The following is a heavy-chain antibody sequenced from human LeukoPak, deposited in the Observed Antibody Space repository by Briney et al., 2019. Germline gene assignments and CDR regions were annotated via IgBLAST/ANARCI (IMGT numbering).Heavy chain of an antibody. CDR2: IILIFGTA. J-gene: IGHJ3*02. CDR1: GGTFSSYA. Sequence: SVKVSCKASGGTFSSYAISWVRQAPGQGLEWMGGIILIFGTANYAQKFQGRVTITTDESTSTAYMELSSLRSEDTAVYYCARESIVVVPAALRFDAFDIWGQGTMVTVSS. CDR3: ARESIVVVPAALRFDAFDI. D-gene: IGHD2-2*01. V-gene: IGHV1-69*05.